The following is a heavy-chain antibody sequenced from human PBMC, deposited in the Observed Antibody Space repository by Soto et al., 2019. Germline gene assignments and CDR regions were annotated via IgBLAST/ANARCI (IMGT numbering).Heavy chain of an antibody. J-gene: IGHJ6*04. CDR3: AGGPPGLSSSWYGSGRGNYYYYGMDV. CDR2: ISGGGGST. D-gene: IGHD6-13*01. Sequence: GGSLRLSCAASGFTFSSYVMRWVRQAPGKGLEWVSAISGGGGSTYYADSVKGRFTISRDNSKNTLYLQMNSLRAEDTAVYYCAGGPPGLSSSWYGSGRGNYYYYGMDVWGKGTTVTVPS. V-gene: IGHV3-23*01. CDR1: GFTFSSYV.